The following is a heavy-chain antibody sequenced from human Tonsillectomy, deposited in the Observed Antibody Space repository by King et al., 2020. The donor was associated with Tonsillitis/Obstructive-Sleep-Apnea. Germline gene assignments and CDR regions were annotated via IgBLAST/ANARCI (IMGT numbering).Heavy chain of an antibody. J-gene: IGHJ4*02. CDR2: ISYSGST. V-gene: IGHV4-31*01. CDR1: GDSISSGHYY. D-gene: IGHD3/OR15-3a*01. CDR3: ARRRGTGLFDY. Sequence: VQLQESGPGLVKPSQTLSLTCTVSGDSISSGHYYWSWIRPHPGKGLEWIGYISYSGSTYYNPSLKSPLTISVDTSKNQFSLRLSSVTAADTAIYYCARRRGTGLFDYWGQGTLVTVSS.